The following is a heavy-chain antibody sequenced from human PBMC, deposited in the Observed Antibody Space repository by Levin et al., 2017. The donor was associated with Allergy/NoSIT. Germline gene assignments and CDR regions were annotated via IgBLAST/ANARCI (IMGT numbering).Heavy chain of an antibody. CDR1: GFSLSTSGVG. CDR2: IYWDDDK. V-gene: IGHV2-5*02. J-gene: IGHJ2*01. D-gene: IGHD3-10*01. CDR3: AHRRGGSGSYYNGYFDR. Sequence: ESGPTLVKPTQTLTLTCTFSGFSLSTSGVGVGWIRQPPGKALEWLALIYWDDDKRYSPSLKSRLTITKDTSKNQVVLTMTNMDPVDTATYYCAHRRGGSGSYYNGYFDRWGRGTLVTVSS.